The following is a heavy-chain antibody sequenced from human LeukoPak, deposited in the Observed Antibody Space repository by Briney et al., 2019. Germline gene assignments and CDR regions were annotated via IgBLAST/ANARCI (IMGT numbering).Heavy chain of an antibody. CDR1: GFTFSSYS. Sequence: GGSLRLSCAASGFTFSSYSMNWVRQAPGKGLEWVSSISSSSSYIYYADSVKGRFTISRDNAKNSLYLQMNSLRDEDTAVYYCARDGPYSSNYYMDVWAKGTTVTVSS. J-gene: IGHJ6*03. CDR2: ISSSSSYI. D-gene: IGHD6-19*01. V-gene: IGHV3-21*04. CDR3: ARDGPYSSNYYMDV.